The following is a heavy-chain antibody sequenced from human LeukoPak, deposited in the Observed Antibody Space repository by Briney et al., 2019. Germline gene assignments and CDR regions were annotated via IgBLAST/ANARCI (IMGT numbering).Heavy chain of an antibody. J-gene: IGHJ4*02. CDR2: ISGSRRHK. V-gene: IGHV3-21*01. D-gene: IGHD6-13*01. CDR3: ARTANFAAGYYIDY. Sequence: KPGGSLRLSCAASGFTFSSYTMNWVRQAPGKGLEWVSSISGSRRHKYYADSVKGRFTISRDNAKNSLYLQMNSLRAEDTAVYYCARTANFAAGYYIDYWGQGTLVTVSS. CDR1: GFTFSSYT.